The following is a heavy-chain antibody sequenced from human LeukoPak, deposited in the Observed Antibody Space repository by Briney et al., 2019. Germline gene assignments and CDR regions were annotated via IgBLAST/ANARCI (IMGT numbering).Heavy chain of an antibody. Sequence: ASVKVSCKASGGTSSSYAISWVRQATGQGLEWLGWMSPNSGDTGYAQKFQGRVTMTSDSSISTAYMELSSLRSEDTAIYYCVRTPPNWGFDYWGQGTLVTVSS. CDR2: MSPNSGDT. J-gene: IGHJ4*02. D-gene: IGHD7-27*01. V-gene: IGHV1-8*02. CDR3: VRTPPNWGFDY. CDR1: GGTSSSYA.